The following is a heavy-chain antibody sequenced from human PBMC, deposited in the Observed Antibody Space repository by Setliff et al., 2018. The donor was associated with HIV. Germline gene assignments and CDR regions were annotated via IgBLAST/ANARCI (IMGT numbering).Heavy chain of an antibody. CDR3: ARGYGGNSLYWYCDL. J-gene: IGHJ2*01. Sequence: ASVKVSCKASGYTFTSYYMHWVRQAPGQGLEWMRIINPSGGSTSYAQKFQGIVTMTRDTSTSTVYMGLSSLRSEDTAVYYCARGYGGNSLYWYCDLWGRGTLVTVSS. CDR1: GYTFTSYY. V-gene: IGHV1-46*01. D-gene: IGHD4-17*01. CDR2: INPSGGST.